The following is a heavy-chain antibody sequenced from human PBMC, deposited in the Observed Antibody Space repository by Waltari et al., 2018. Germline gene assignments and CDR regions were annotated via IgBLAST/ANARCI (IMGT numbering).Heavy chain of an antibody. J-gene: IGHJ4*02. Sequence: QVQLQESGPGLVKPSETLSLTCTVSGGSISSYYWRWIRQPPGKGLEWIGYIYYSGSTNYNPSLKSRVTISVDTSKNQFSLKLSSVTAADTAVYYCARAGYSGYIDYWGQGTLVTVSS. CDR3: ARAGYSGYIDY. V-gene: IGHV4-59*01. CDR1: GGSISSYY. CDR2: IYYSGST. D-gene: IGHD5-12*01.